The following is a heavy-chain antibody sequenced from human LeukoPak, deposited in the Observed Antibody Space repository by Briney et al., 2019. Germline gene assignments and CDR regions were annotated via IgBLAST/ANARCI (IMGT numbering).Heavy chain of an antibody. J-gene: IGHJ6*02. V-gene: IGHV4-31*03. CDR3: ARDLGVRGMDD. CDR2: LYYTGTT. Sequence: SETLSLTYTVSGGSISSGGYYWSWLRQHPGKGLEWIGYLYYTGTTYYNPSLKSRIIISVDTSKTQFSLRLSSVSAADTAIYYCARDLGVRGMDDWGQGTTVTVSS. D-gene: IGHD2-21*01. CDR1: GGSISSGGYY.